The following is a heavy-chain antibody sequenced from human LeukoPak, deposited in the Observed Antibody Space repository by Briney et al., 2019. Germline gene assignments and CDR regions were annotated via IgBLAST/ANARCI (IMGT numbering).Heavy chain of an antibody. CDR2: INSDGSTT. V-gene: IGHV3-74*01. CDR3: VRERLYYGSGTYYYYFDY. CDR1: GFTFSSYW. J-gene: IGHJ4*02. D-gene: IGHD3-10*01. Sequence: PGGSLRLSCAASGFTFSSYWMHWVRQAPGKGLVWVSHINSDGSTTKYADSVKGRFTISRDNAKNTLYLHMHSLRAEDTAVYYCVRERLYYGSGTYYYYFDYWGQGTLVTVSS.